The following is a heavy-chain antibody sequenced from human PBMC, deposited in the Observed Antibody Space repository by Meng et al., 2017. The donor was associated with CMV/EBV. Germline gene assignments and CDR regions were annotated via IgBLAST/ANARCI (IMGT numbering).Heavy chain of an antibody. V-gene: IGHV4-39*07. CDR1: GGSISSSSHY. J-gene: IGHJ4*02. CDR2: IHYSGST. D-gene: IGHD4-17*01. Sequence: AAGGSISSSSHYWGWIRQPPGKGLEWIGHIHYSGSTYYNPSLRSRVTISEDTSKNQFSLMLTSLTAADTAVYYCARVYGDYGAYFDYWGQGTLVTVSS. CDR3: ARVYGDYGAYFDY.